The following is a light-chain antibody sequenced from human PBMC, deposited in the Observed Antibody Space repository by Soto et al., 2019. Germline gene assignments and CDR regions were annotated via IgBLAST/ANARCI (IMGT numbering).Light chain of an antibody. CDR3: CSYAGSSTDV. CDR2: EAN. J-gene: IGLJ1*01. Sequence: QSALTQPASVSGSPGQSITISCTGTSSDVGSYNLVSWYQHYPGKAPKLMIYEANKRPSGVSNRFSGSKSGDTASLTISGLQAEDEADYYCCSYAGSSTDVFGTGTKLTVL. CDR1: SSDVGSYNL. V-gene: IGLV2-23*01.